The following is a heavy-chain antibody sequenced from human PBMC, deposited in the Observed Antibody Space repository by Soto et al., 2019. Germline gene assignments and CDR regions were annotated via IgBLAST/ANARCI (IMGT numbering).Heavy chain of an antibody. Sequence: SVKVSCKASGGTFSSYAISWVRQAPGQGLEWMGGIIPIFGTANYAQKFQGRVTITADKSTSTAYMELSSLRSEDTAVYYCATHLDYSNYFDYWGQGTLVTVSS. D-gene: IGHD4-4*01. CDR2: IIPIFGTA. J-gene: IGHJ4*02. CDR1: GGTFSSYA. CDR3: ATHLDYSNYFDY. V-gene: IGHV1-69*06.